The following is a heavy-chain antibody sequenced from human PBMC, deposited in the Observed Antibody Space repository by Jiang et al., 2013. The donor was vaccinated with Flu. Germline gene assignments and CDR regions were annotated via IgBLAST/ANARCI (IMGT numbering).Heavy chain of an antibody. Sequence: SGAEVRKPGESLKISCKASGYSFSDYWIGWVRQMPGKGLEWMGLIYPGDSDTRYSPSFQGQVTISADNSITTAYLQWRSLKASDTAIYYCASLNTGRYYLDFWGQGTLLTVSS. CDR1: GYSFSDYW. D-gene: IGHD2-8*02. CDR3: ASLNTGRYYLDF. V-gene: IGHV5-51*01. J-gene: IGHJ4*02. CDR2: IYPGDSDT.